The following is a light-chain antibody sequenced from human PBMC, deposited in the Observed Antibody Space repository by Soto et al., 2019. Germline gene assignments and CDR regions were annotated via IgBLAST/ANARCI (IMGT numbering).Light chain of an antibody. CDR3: QQSYSTPVYT. CDR1: QSISSY. Sequence: DIQMTQSPSSLSASVGDRVTITCRASQSISSYLNWYQQKPGKAPKLLIYAASSLQSGVPSRFSGSGSGTDFTLTISSLQPEAFATYYCQQSYSTPVYTFGQGTKLEIK. CDR2: AAS. J-gene: IGKJ2*01. V-gene: IGKV1-39*01.